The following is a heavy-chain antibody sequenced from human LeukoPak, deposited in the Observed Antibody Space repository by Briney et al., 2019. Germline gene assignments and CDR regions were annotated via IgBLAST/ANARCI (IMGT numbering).Heavy chain of an antibody. Sequence: SETLSPTCTVSGYSISSGYYWGWIRQPPGKGLEWIGSIYHSGSTYYNPSLKSRVTISVDTSKNQFSLKLSSVTAADTAVYYCARDPAYASIAARHYGGFDYWGQGTLVTVSS. CDR3: ARDPAYASIAARHYGGFDY. J-gene: IGHJ4*02. CDR1: GYSISSGYY. D-gene: IGHD6-6*01. V-gene: IGHV4-38-2*02. CDR2: IYHSGST.